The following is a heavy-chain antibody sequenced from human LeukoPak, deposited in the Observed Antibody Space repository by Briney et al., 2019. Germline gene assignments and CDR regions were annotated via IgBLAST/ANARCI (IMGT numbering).Heavy chain of an antibody. J-gene: IGHJ4*02. V-gene: IGHV3-20*04. CDR3: AKDWVDYYDSSGYYGYFDY. CDR1: GFKFDDYG. CDR2: INWNGDSR. Sequence: GGSLRLSCTASGFKFDDYGMTWVRQAPGKGLEWVSDINWNGDSRGYAHSVRGRFTIYRDNSKNSLYLQMNSLRAEDTAVYYCAKDWVDYYDSSGYYGYFDYWGQGTLVTVSS. D-gene: IGHD3-22*01.